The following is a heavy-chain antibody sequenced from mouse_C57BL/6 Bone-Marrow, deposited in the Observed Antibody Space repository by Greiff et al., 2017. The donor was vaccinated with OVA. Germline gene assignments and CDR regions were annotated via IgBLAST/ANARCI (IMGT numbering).Heavy chain of an antibody. CDR2: IWWDDDK. CDR1: GFSLSTFGMG. V-gene: IGHV8-8*01. J-gene: IGHJ2*01. D-gene: IGHD1-1*01. CDR3: ARIGRYYYGSSYGFDY. Sequence: QVTLKESGPGILQPSQTLSLTCSFSGFSLSTFGMGVGWIRPPSGMGLEWLAHIWWDDDKYYNPALKSRPTISKNTSKNQVFLKVADVGTADTDTYDFARIGRYYYGSSYGFDYWGQGTTLTVSS.